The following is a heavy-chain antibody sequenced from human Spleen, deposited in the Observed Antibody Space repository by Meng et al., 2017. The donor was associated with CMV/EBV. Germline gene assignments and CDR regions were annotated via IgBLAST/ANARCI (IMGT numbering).Heavy chain of an antibody. CDR3: ARGYYDSSGYGYWYLDL. CDR1: GCAVGIVDYS. V-gene: IGHV4-30-4*01. J-gene: IGHJ2*01. CDR2: IYYSGST. Sequence: GPDSSTPPQPLSLTCTFPGCAVGIVDYSWSWLRQPQGKGLEWIGYIYYSGSTYYNPSLKSRVTISVETSKNQFSLKLSSVTAADTAVYYCARGYYDSSGYGYWYLDLWGRGTLVTVSS. D-gene: IGHD3-22*01.